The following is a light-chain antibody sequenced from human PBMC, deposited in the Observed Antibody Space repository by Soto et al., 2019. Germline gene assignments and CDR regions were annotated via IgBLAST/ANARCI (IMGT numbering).Light chain of an antibody. CDR2: GAS. V-gene: IGKV3-20*01. J-gene: IGKJ3*01. CDR1: QSVSSSY. CDR3: QKYGSSHRFT. Sequence: EIVLTQSPGTLSLSPGERATLSCRASQSVSSSYLAWYQQKPGQAPRLLIYGASSRATGIPDRFSGSGSGTDFTLTISRLEPEDFAVYYCQKYGSSHRFTFGPGTKVDIK.